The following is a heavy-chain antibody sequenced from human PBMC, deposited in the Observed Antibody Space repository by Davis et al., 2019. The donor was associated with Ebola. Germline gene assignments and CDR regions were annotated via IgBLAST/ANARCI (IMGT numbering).Heavy chain of an antibody. CDR1: EFTFSSYA. V-gene: IGHV3-23*01. J-gene: IGHJ1*01. Sequence: GESLKISCAASEFTFSSYAMSWVRQAPGKGLEWVSAISGSGTGTYYADSVKGRFTISRDNSKNTLYLQLNSLRAEDTALYYCARGYSTSWYPKYFQHWGQGTLVTVSS. CDR3: ARGYSTSWYPKYFQH. D-gene: IGHD6-13*01. CDR2: ISGSGTGT.